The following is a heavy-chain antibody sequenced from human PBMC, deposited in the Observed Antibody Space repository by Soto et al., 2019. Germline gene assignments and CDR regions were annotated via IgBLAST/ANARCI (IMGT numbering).Heavy chain of an antibody. D-gene: IGHD2-15*01. Sequence: QVQLVESGGGVVQPGRSLRLSCAASGFTFSSYGMHWVRQAPGKGLEWVAVIWYDGSNKYYADSVKGRFTISRDNSKNTLYLQMNSLRAEDTAVYYCARVGCSGGSCYSFLDYWGQGTLVTVSS. CDR2: IWYDGSNK. CDR1: GFTFSSYG. V-gene: IGHV3-33*01. CDR3: ARVGCSGGSCYSFLDY. J-gene: IGHJ4*02.